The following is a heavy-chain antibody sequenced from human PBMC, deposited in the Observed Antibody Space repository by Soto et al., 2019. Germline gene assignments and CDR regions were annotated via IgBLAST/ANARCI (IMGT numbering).Heavy chain of an antibody. CDR2: INHSGST. J-gene: IGHJ4*02. D-gene: IGHD3-9*01. CDR3: ARGGIDPIDY. CDR1: GGYFSGYY. V-gene: IGHV4-34*01. Sequence: PSETQSLTYTVYGGYFSGYYWSWIRQPPGKGLEWIGEINHSGSTNYNPSLKSRVTISVDTSKNQFSLKLSSVTAADTAVYYCARGGIDPIDYWGQGTLVTVSS.